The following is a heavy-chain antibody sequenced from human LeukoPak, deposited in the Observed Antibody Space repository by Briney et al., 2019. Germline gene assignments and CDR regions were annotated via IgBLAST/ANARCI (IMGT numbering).Heavy chain of an antibody. Sequence: GGSLRLSCAASGFTFSSYSMNWVRQAPGKWLEWVSYISSSSSTIYYADSVKGRFTISRDNAKNSLYLQMNSLRAEDTAVYYCARSRIAGPRLNWFDPWGQGTLVTVSS. CDR1: GFTFSSYS. CDR2: ISSSSSTI. D-gene: IGHD6-13*01. CDR3: ARSRIAGPRLNWFDP. V-gene: IGHV3-48*01. J-gene: IGHJ5*02.